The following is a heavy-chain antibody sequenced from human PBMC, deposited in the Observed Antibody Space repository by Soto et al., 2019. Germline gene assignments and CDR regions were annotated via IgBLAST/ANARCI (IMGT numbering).Heavy chain of an antibody. D-gene: IGHD3-9*01. CDR3: ASCFDATGYYYFTY. Sequence: GGSLRLSCAASGFTFSSYEMNWVRQAQGKGLEWIAYISSSGSTIYYADSVKGRFTISRDNAKKSLYLQMNSLGAEDTAVYYCASCFDATGYYYFTYWGQGTPVTVSS. J-gene: IGHJ4*02. V-gene: IGHV3-48*03. CDR1: GFTFSSYE. CDR2: ISSSGSTI.